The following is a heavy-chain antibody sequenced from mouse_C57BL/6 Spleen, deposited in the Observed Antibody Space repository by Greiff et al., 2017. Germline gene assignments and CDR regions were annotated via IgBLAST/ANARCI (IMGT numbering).Heavy chain of an antibody. CDR3: ARERIYYGNYVPYFDY. Sequence: VQLKESGPELVKPGASVKISCKASGYSFTGYYMNWVKQSPEKSLEWIGEINPRTGGTTYNQKFKAKATLTVDKSSSTAYMQRKSLTSEDSAVYYCARERIYYGNYVPYFDYWGQGTTLTVSS. J-gene: IGHJ2*01. CDR1: GYSFTGYY. V-gene: IGHV1-42*01. CDR2: INPRTGGT. D-gene: IGHD2-1*01.